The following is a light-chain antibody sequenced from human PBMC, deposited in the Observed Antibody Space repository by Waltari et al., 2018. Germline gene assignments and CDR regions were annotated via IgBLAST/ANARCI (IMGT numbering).Light chain of an antibody. CDR3: SSYTTSSTVI. CDR2: EVP. V-gene: IGLV2-18*02. Sequence: QSALIQPPSVSGSPGQSVAIYCPGPSSAIGSYNFFSWYPQFPGTAPKLFSYEVPNRPSGVPDRFSGSKSGYTASLAISGLQPEDEADYYCSSYTTSSTVIFGGGTKLTVL. CDR1: SSAIGSYNF. J-gene: IGLJ2*01.